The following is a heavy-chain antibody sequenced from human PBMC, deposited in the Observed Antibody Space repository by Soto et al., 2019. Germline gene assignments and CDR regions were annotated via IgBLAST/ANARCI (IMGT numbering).Heavy chain of an antibody. D-gene: IGHD3-3*01. CDR3: AIRAYDFWSGFDY. CDR1: GFTFSSYA. V-gene: IGHV3-23*01. J-gene: IGHJ4*02. Sequence: GGSLRLSCAASGFTFSSYAMSWVRQAPGKGLEWVSAISGSVGSTYYADSVKGRFTISRDNSKNTLYLQMNSLRAEDTAVYYCAIRAYDFWSGFDYWGQGTLVTVSS. CDR2: ISGSVGST.